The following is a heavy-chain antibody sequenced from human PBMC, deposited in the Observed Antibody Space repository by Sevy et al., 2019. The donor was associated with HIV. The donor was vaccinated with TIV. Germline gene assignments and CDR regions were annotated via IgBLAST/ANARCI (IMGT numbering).Heavy chain of an antibody. V-gene: IGHV3-21*01. CDR1: GFIFSHYS. J-gene: IGHJ6*02. CDR2: ISTSSTYI. Sequence: GGSLRLSCTASGFIFSHYSMNWVRQAPGKGLEWVSSISTSSTYIYYADSVKGRFTISRDNAKNSLYLQMNSLRAEDTAVYYCARDPYAYYGMDVWGQGTTVTVSS. CDR3: ARDPYAYYGMDV.